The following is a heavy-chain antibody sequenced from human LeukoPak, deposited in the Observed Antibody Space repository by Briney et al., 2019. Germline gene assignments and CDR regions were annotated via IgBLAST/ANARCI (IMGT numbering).Heavy chain of an antibody. V-gene: IGHV3-48*04. CDR3: ARDVLLWFGELSPFDY. CDR2: ISSSSSTI. D-gene: IGHD3-10*01. J-gene: IGHJ4*02. CDR1: GFTFSSYS. Sequence: GGSLRLSCAASGFTFSSYSMNWVRRAPGKGLEWVSYISSSSSTIYYADSVKGRFTISRDNAKNSLYLQMNSLRAEDTAVCYCARDVLLWFGELSPFDYWGQGTLVTVSS.